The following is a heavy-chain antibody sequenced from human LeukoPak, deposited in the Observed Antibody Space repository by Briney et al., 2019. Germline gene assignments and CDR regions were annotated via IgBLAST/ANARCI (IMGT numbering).Heavy chain of an antibody. Sequence: GGSLRLSCAASGFTFSGLAMHWVRQASGKGLEWVGRIRSKANSYATAYAASVKGRFTISRDDSKNTAYLQMNSLKTEDTAVYYCTTLSVGATLAFDIWGQGTMVTVSS. D-gene: IGHD1-26*01. CDR1: GFTFSGLA. CDR3: TTLSVGATLAFDI. CDR2: IRSKANSYAT. V-gene: IGHV3-73*01. J-gene: IGHJ3*02.